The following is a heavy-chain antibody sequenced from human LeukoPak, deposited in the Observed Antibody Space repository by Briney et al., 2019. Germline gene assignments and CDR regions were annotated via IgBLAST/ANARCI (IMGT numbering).Heavy chain of an antibody. Sequence: GASVKVSCKASGYTFTGYYMHWVRQAPGQGLEWMGGIIPIFGTANYAQKFQGRVTITADESTSTAYMELSSLRSEDTAVYYCARSMVRGVISIDYWGQGTLVTVSS. D-gene: IGHD3-10*01. V-gene: IGHV1-69*13. CDR1: GYTFTGYY. CDR2: IIPIFGTA. CDR3: ARSMVRGVISIDY. J-gene: IGHJ4*02.